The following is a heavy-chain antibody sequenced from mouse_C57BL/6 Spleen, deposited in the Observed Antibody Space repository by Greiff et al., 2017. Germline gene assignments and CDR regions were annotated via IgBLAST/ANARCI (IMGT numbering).Heavy chain of an antibody. Sequence: EVKVVESGGGLVQPGGSLKLSCAASGFTFSDYYMYWVRQTPEKRLEWVAYISNGGGSTYYPDTVKGRFTISRDNAKNTLYLQMSRLKSEDTAMYYCASRGDYEGFAYWGQGTLVTVSA. CDR2: ISNGGGST. D-gene: IGHD2-4*01. CDR1: GFTFSDYY. J-gene: IGHJ3*01. CDR3: ASRGDYEGFAY. V-gene: IGHV5-12*01.